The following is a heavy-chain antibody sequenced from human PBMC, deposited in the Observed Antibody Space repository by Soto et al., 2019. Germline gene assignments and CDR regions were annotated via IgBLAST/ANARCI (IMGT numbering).Heavy chain of an antibody. CDR1: GYTFTVYW. V-gene: IGHV5-51*01. D-gene: IGHD3-3*01. CDR2: IYPGDSDT. J-gene: IGHJ6*02. Sequence: GESLKISCKGSGYTFTVYWIGWVRQLPGKGLEWMGIIYPGDSDTRYSPSFQGHVTITVDKSTNTAYLQWNTLRASDTAMYYCERNISNLRYYYYAMDVWGQGTTVTVSS. CDR3: ERNISNLRYYYYAMDV.